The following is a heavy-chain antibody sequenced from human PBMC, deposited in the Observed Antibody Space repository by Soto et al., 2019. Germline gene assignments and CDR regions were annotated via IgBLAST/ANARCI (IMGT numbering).Heavy chain of an antibody. CDR3: ARDACKAGGGSCYGRDV. Sequence: GGSLRLSCAASGFTFSSYSMNWVRQAPGKGLEWVSSISSSSSYIYYADSVKGRFTISRDNAKNSLYLQMNSLSAEDTAVYSCARDACKAGGGSCYGRDVWGQGPTVTVSS. D-gene: IGHD2-15*01. CDR1: GFTFSSYS. V-gene: IGHV3-21*01. J-gene: IGHJ6*02. CDR2: ISSSSSYI.